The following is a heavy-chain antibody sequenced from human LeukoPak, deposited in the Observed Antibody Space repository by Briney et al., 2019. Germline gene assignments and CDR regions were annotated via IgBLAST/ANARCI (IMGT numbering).Heavy chain of an antibody. D-gene: IGHD3-22*01. CDR1: GFTFSDYW. CDR2: IKQDGSEK. V-gene: IGHV3-7*01. J-gene: IGHJ3*02. CDR3: ARGDYYDSSGFYHDAFDI. Sequence: TGGSLRLSCAASGFTFSDYWMSWVRQAPGKGLEWVANIKQDGSEKYYVDSVKGRFTISRDNAKNSLYLQMNSLRAEDTAVYYCARGDYYDSSGFYHDAFDIWGQGTMVTVSS.